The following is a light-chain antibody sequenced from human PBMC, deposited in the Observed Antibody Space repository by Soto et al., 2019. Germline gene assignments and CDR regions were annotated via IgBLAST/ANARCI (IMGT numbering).Light chain of an antibody. CDR2: AAS. CDR1: QSISSY. CDR3: QQSYSTLLWT. V-gene: IGKV1-39*01. Sequence: DIQMTQSPSSLSASVGDRVTITCRASQSISSYLNWYQQKPGKAPKLLIYAASSLQSGVPSRFSGSGFGTDFTLTISSLQPEDFATYYCQQSYSTLLWTFGQGTKVEIK. J-gene: IGKJ1*01.